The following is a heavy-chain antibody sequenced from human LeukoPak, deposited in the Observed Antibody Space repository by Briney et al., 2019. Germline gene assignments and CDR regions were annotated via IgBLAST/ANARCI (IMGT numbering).Heavy chain of an antibody. CDR1: GYTFASYA. V-gene: IGHV1-18*01. CDR3: ARTYSGSYFLYYYYMDV. J-gene: IGHJ6*03. Sequence: ASVKVSCKASGYTFASYAISWVRQAPGQGLEWMGWISAYNGNTNYAQKLQGRVTMTTDTSTSTAYMELRSLRSDDTAVYYCARTYSGSYFLYYYYMDVWGKGTTVTVSS. CDR2: ISAYNGNT. D-gene: IGHD1-26*01.